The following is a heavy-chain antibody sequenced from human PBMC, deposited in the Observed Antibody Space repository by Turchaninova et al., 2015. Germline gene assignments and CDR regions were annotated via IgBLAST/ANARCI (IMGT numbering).Heavy chain of an antibody. CDR3: AKVGYLGYTFGKYYFDY. V-gene: IGHV3-23*01. J-gene: IGHJ4*02. CDR1: EFTFTSYA. Sequence: SLRLSCAASEFTFTSYAMSWVRQAPGKGLELVSTTSTGGHSYYADSVKGRFTISRDNSKNSLYLQMDSLRAEDTAVYYCAKVGYLGYTFGKYYFDYWGLGTLVTVSS. D-gene: IGHD2-15*01. CDR2: TSTGGHS.